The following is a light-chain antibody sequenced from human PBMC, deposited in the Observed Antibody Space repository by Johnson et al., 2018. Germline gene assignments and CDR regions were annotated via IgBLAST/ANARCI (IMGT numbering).Light chain of an antibody. CDR2: ENN. CDR1: SSNLGNNY. Sequence: VLTQPPSVSAAPGQKVTISCSGSSSNLGNNYVSWYQQLPGTAPKLLIYENNKRPSGIPDRFSGSKSGTSATLGITGLQTGDEADYYCGTWDSSLSAGNVFGTGTKFPVI. CDR3: GTWDSSLSAGNV. J-gene: IGLJ1*01. V-gene: IGLV1-51*02.